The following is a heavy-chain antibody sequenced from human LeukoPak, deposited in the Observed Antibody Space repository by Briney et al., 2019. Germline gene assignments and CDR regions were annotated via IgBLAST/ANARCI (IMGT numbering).Heavy chain of an antibody. V-gene: IGHV3-23*01. J-gene: IGHJ4*02. D-gene: IGHD3-3*01. Sequence: GGSLRLSCVASGFTFSNYAMMWVRQTQERRLEWVSAIRGSGRHTFYADSVKGRFTISRDNSENTLYLQMSSLRAGDTAVYYCAKDRPNYHESNGHYYRRDGDFWGQGTLVTVSS. CDR2: IRGSGRHT. CDR3: AKDRPNYHESNGHYYRRDGDF. CDR1: GFTFSNYA.